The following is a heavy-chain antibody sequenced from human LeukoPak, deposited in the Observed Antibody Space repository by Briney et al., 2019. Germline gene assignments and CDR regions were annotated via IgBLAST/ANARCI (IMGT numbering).Heavy chain of an antibody. CDR1: GGSITTSRHY. Sequence: SETLSLTCTVSGGSITTSRHYGGWIRQPRGKVLEWIGSAFHGGNSYYNPSLKSRVTVSVDTSNNQFSLRLTSVTAADTALYYCARQAEGSSSGPFFFDYWGQGTLVTVSS. D-gene: IGHD5-18*01. CDR3: ARQAEGSSSGPFFFDY. J-gene: IGHJ4*02. V-gene: IGHV4-39*01. CDR2: AFHGGNS.